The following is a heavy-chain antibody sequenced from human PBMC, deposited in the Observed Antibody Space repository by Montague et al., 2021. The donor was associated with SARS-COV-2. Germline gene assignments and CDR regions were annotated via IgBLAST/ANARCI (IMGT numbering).Heavy chain of an antibody. CDR1: GRAIRGKNES. D-gene: IGHD3-22*01. J-gene: IGHJ3*02. Sequence: SETLSLTCTVLGRAIRGKNESGGVCTPVTGGGRMWIGALNYSGSTYYNPSLKSRVTIFVDTSKNQFSLKLSSVTAADTAVYYCASPTYYYDSSGSDAFDIWGQGTMVTVSS. CDR3: ASPTYYYDSSGSDAFDI. CDR2: LNYSGST. V-gene: IGHV4-39*01.